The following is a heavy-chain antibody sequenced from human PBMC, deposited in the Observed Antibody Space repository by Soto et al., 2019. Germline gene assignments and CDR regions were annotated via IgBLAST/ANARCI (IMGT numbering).Heavy chain of an antibody. V-gene: IGHV3-48*03. D-gene: IGHD2-8*01. J-gene: IGHJ6*02. CDR3: PRDGRSYAIVYNHPDGMDV. CDR2: SSSSGSTI. Sequence: EVQLVESGGGLVQPGGSLRLSGAASGFTFSSYGMNWVRQAPGKGLEWVSYSSSSGSTIYYADSVKGRFTISRDNAKNPLYLQMNSLRAENTAVSYCPRDGRSYAIVYNHPDGMDVSGQGTTVTVSS. CDR1: GFTFSSYG.